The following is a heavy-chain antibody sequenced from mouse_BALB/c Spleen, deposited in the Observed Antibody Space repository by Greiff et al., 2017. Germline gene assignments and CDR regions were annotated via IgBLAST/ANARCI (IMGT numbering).Heavy chain of an antibody. D-gene: IGHD2-1*01. CDR3: ARRGGNYEGYWYFDV. CDR2: INPDSSTI. V-gene: IGHV4-1*02. J-gene: IGHJ1*01. CDR1: GFDFSRYW. Sequence: EVKLLESGGGLVQPGGSLKLSCAASGFDFSRYWMSWVRQAPGKGLEWIGEINPDSSTINYTPSLKDKFIISRDNAKNTLYLQMSKVRSEDTALYYCARRGGNYEGYWYFDVWGAGTTVTVSS.